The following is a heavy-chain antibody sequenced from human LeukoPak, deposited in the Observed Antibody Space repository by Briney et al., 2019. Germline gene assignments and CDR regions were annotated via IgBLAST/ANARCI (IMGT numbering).Heavy chain of an antibody. CDR2: ITSRGTTI. Sequence: PGGSLRLSCAASGFTFSSYGMHWVRQAPGKGLEWVSYITSRGTTIYHADSVKGRFTISRDNAKNSLYLQMNSLRAEDTAVYYCARWLRGIADEDGVDVWGQGTRSPSP. D-gene: IGHD6-13*01. CDR3: ARWLRGIADEDGVDV. J-gene: IGHJ6*02. V-gene: IGHV3-48*04. CDR1: GFTFSSYG.